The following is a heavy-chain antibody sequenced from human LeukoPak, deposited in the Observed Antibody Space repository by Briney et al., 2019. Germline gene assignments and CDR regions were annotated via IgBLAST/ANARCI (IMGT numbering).Heavy chain of an antibody. CDR1: GYNFTGYY. CDR3: ARVNYGGNIQTTYFDY. CDR2: INPNSGGT. Sequence: ASVKVSCKASGYNFTGYYIHWVRQAPGQGLEWMGWINPNSGGTNYAQKFQGRVTMARDTSISTAYMELSRLRSDDTAVYYCARVNYGGNIQTTYFDYWGQGTLVTVSS. D-gene: IGHD4-23*01. J-gene: IGHJ4*02. V-gene: IGHV1-2*02.